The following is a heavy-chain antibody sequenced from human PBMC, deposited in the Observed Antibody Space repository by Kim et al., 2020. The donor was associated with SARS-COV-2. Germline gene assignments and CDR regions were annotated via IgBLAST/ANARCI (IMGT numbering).Heavy chain of an antibody. V-gene: IGHV3-9*01. CDR1: GFTFDDYA. CDR2: ISWNSGSI. CDR3: AKDRTLYSSGWQDY. J-gene: IGHJ4*02. Sequence: GGSLRLSCAASGFTFDDYAMHWVRQAPGKGLEWVSGISWNSGSIGYADSVKGRFTISRDNAKNSLYLQMNSLRAEDTALYYCAKDRTLYSSGWQDYWGQGTLVTVSS. D-gene: IGHD6-19*01.